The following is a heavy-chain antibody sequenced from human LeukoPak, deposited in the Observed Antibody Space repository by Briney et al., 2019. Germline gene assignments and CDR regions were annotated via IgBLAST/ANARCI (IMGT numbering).Heavy chain of an antibody. Sequence: SVKVSCKVSGYTLTELSMHWVRQAPGQGLEWMGRIIPILGIANYAQKFQGRVTITADKSTSTAYMELSSLRSEDTAVYYCASALYSSSSSNDAFDIWGQGTMVTVSS. D-gene: IGHD6-13*01. CDR3: ASALYSSSSSNDAFDI. CDR1: GYTLTELS. CDR2: IIPILGIA. V-gene: IGHV1-69*02. J-gene: IGHJ3*02.